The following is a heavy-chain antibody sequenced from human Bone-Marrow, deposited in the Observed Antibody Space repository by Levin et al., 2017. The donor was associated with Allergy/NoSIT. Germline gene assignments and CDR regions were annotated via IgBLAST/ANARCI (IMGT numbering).Heavy chain of an antibody. CDR1: GGSIISYY. V-gene: IGHV4-59*01. J-gene: IGHJ6*02. CDR2: IYYSGST. CDR3: ARTSASIAALTYNYYGLDV. Sequence: SETLSLTCTVSGGSIISYYWSWIRQPPGKGLEWIGYIYYSGSTNYNSSLKSRVSISVDTSKNQFSLELTSVTAADTAVNYCARTSASIAALTYNYYGLDVWGQGTAVTVSS. D-gene: IGHD6-6*01.